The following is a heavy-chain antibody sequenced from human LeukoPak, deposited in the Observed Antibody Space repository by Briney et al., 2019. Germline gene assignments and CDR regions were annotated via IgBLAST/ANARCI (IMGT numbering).Heavy chain of an antibody. Sequence: ASVKVSCKASGYTFTGYYMHWVRQAPGQGLEWMGWINPNSGGTNYAQKFQGRVTMTRDTSISTAYMELSRLRSDDTAVYYCVREALSLDTAMVLYFDYWGQGTLVTVSS. D-gene: IGHD5-18*01. CDR2: INPNSGGT. CDR3: VREALSLDTAMVLYFDY. CDR1: GYTFTGYY. J-gene: IGHJ4*02. V-gene: IGHV1-2*02.